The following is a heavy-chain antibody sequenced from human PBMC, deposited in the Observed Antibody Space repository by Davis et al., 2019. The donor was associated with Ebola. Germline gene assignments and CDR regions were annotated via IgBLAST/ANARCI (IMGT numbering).Heavy chain of an antibody. CDR1: GYTFTNYY. CDR3: ARGTPDTAMVYYYYGMDV. D-gene: IGHD5-18*01. Sequence: ASVKVSCKASGYTFTNYYMHWVRQAPGQGLEWMGRINPNSGGTNYAQKFQGRVTMTRDTSISTAYMELSRLRSDDTAVYYCARGTPDTAMVYYYYGMDVWGKGTTVTVSS. CDR2: INPNSGGT. J-gene: IGHJ6*04. V-gene: IGHV1-2*06.